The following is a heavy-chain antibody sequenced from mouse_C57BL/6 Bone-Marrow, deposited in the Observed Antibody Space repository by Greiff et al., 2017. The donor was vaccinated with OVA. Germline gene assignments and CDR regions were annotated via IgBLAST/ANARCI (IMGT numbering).Heavy chain of an antibody. CDR1: GYTFTSYW. Sequence: QVQLQQSGAELVKPGASVKLSCKASGYTFTSYWMHWVKQRPGRGLEWIGRIDPNSGGTKYNEKFKSKATLTVDKPSSTAYMQRSSLTSEDSAVYYCARGALTWFAYWGQGTLVTVSA. CDR2: IDPNSGGT. J-gene: IGHJ3*01. CDR3: ARGALTWFAY. V-gene: IGHV1-72*01.